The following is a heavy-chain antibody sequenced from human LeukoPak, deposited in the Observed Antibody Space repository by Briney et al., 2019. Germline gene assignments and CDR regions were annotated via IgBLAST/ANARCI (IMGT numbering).Heavy chain of an antibody. CDR2: INPNSGGT. Sequence: ASVKVSCTASGYTFTGYYMHWVRQAPGQGLEWMGWINPNSGGTNYAQKFQGRVTMTRDTSISTAYMELSRLRSDDTAVYYCAREKGYYYDSSGYLYDYWGQGTLVTVSS. CDR1: GYTFTGYY. D-gene: IGHD3-22*01. V-gene: IGHV1-2*02. J-gene: IGHJ4*02. CDR3: AREKGYYYDSSGYLYDY.